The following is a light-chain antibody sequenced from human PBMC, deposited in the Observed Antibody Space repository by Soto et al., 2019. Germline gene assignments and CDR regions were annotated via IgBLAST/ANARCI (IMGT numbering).Light chain of an antibody. V-gene: IGLV2-14*01. Sequence: QSALTQPASVSGSPGQSITISCTGTSSDVGDYNYVSWYQQHPGKAPKVMIYEVSHRPSGVSNRFSGSKSGTSATLGITGFQTGDEADYYCGSWDSSLSAYVFATGTKLTVL. CDR3: GSWDSSLSAYV. CDR1: SSDVGDYNY. CDR2: EVS. J-gene: IGLJ1*01.